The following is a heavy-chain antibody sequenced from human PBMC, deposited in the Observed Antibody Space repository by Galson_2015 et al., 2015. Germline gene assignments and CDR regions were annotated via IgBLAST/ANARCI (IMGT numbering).Heavy chain of an antibody. CDR2: IWYDGSNK. J-gene: IGHJ4*02. CDR3: ARDKIRYSSSPFL. D-gene: IGHD6-13*01. V-gene: IGHV3-33*01. Sequence: SLRLSCAASGFTFSSYGMHWVRQAPGKGLEWVAVIWYDGSNKYYADSVKGRFTISRDNSKNTLYLQMNSLRAEDTAVYYCARDKIRYSSSPFLWGQGTLVTVSS. CDR1: GFTFSSYG.